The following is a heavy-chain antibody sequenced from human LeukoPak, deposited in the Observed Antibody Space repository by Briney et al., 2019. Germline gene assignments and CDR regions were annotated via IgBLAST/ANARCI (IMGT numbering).Heavy chain of an antibody. J-gene: IGHJ3*01. CDR1: GGTFSSYA. D-gene: IGHD3-22*01. CDR2: IIPIFGTA. V-gene: IGHV1-69*01. Sequence: ASVKVSCKASGGTFSSYAISWVRQAPGQGLEWMGGIIPIFGTANYAQKFQGRVTITADESTSTAYMELSSLRSEDTAVYYCARELRYDNSDSGAFWGQGTVVTVSS. CDR3: ARELRYDNSDSGAF.